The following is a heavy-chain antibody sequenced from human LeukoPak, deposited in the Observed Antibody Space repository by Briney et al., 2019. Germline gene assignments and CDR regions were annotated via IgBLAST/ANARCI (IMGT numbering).Heavy chain of an antibody. CDR3: ATSSSGWYVGY. CDR2: ISSSGSTI. CDR1: GFTFSAYS. J-gene: IGHJ4*02. Sequence: GGSLRLSCAASGFTFSAYSMNWVRQAPGKGLEWVSYISSSGSTIYYADSVKGRFTISRDNAKNSLYLQMNSLRAEDTAVYYCATSSSGWYVGYWGQGTLVTVSS. D-gene: IGHD6-19*01. V-gene: IGHV3-48*04.